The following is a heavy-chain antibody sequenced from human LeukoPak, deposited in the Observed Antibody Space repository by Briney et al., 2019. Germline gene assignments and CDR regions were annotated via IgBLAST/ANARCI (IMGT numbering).Heavy chain of an antibody. V-gene: IGHV3-30*18. CDR1: GFTFSSYG. Sequence: GRSLRLSCAASGFTFSSYGMHWVRQAPGKGLEWVAVISYDGSNKYYADSVKGRFTISRDNSKNTLYLQMNSLRAEDTAVYYCAEGAPEQWLVLNYWGQGTLVTVSS. J-gene: IGHJ4*02. CDR3: AEGAPEQWLVLNY. CDR2: ISYDGSNK. D-gene: IGHD6-19*01.